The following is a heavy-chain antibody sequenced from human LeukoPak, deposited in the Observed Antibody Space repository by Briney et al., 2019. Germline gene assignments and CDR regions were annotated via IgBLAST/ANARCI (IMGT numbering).Heavy chain of an antibody. J-gene: IGHJ4*02. CDR1: GFTFSSYA. CDR3: AKGKGSGSYFDKFDY. CDR2: ISGSGGST. Sequence: GGSLRLSCAASGFTFSSYAMSWVRQAPGKRLEWVSAISGSGGSTYYADSVKGRFTISRDNSKNTLYLQMNSLRAEDTAVYYCAKGKGSGSYFDKFDYWGQGTLVTVSS. D-gene: IGHD1-26*01. V-gene: IGHV3-23*01.